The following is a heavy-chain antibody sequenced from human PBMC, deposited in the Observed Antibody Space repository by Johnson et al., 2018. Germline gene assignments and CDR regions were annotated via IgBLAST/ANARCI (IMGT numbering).Heavy chain of an antibody. V-gene: IGHV4-59*01. D-gene: IGHD3-9*01. CDR3: VRDPFEGYYYYGMDV. CDR1: GGSISSYY. Sequence: QVQLQESGPGLVKPSETLSLTCTVSGGSISSYYWSWIRQPPGKGLEWIGYIYYSGSTNYNPSLKSRVTISLDTSKSQFSLKLSSVTAADTAVYYCVRDPFEGYYYYGMDVWGQGTTVTVSS. CDR2: IYYSGST. J-gene: IGHJ6*02.